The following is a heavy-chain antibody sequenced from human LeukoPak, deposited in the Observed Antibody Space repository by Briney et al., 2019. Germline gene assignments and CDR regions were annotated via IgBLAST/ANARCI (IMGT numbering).Heavy chain of an antibody. D-gene: IGHD6-13*01. V-gene: IGHV3-23*01. CDR2: ISGSGGST. Sequence: GGSLRLSCAASGFTFSSYAMSWVRQAPGKGLEWVSAISGSGGSTYYADSVKGRFTISRDNSKNTLYLQMNSLRAEDTAVYYCAKFFWSRSWYPVGWFDPWGQGTLVTVSS. J-gene: IGHJ5*02. CDR3: AKFFWSRSWYPVGWFDP. CDR1: GFTFSSYA.